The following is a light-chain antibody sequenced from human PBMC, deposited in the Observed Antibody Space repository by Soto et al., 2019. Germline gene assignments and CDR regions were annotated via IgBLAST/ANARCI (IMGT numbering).Light chain of an antibody. CDR1: ESVSSSY. Sequence: EIVLTQSPGTLSLSPGERATLSCRASESVSSSYLSWYQQKPGQAPRLLIYGASSRATGIPDRFSGSGSVTDFTLTISRLEPEDFAVYYCQQYGSSTPVAFGGGTNVEIK. V-gene: IGKV3-20*01. J-gene: IGKJ4*01. CDR2: GAS. CDR3: QQYGSSTPVA.